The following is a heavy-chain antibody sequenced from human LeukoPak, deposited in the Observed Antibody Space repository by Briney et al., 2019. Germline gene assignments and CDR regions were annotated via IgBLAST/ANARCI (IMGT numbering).Heavy chain of an antibody. CDR3: ARRVSETGSPLDM. J-gene: IGHJ3*02. Sequence: GESLKISCRGYSITNYWIGWVRQMPGKDLEWMALINLANSDTRYSPSFQGQVLVSVDRSINTAYLQWTSLEASDTAMYYCARRVSETGSPLDMWGQGTMVSVSS. V-gene: IGHV5-51*01. CDR1: YSITNYW. CDR2: INLANSDT. D-gene: IGHD3-10*01.